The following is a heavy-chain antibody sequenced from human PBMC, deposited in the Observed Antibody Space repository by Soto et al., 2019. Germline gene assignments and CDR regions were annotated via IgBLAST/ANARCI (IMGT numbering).Heavy chain of an antibody. V-gene: IGHV1-18*01. CDR3: ARGSSPVDFDY. J-gene: IGHJ4*02. D-gene: IGHD6-13*01. Sequence: GASVKVSCKASGYTFANYGSNWVRQAPGQGLEWMGWINTYNGNTNFAQRLQGRVTMTTEASTSAAYMELRSLRSDDTAVYYCARGSSPVDFDYWGQGTLVTVSS. CDR2: INTYNGNT. CDR1: GYTFANYG.